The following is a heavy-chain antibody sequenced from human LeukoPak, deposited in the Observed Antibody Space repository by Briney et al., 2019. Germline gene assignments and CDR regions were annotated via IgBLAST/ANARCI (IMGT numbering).Heavy chain of an antibody. D-gene: IGHD6-13*01. Sequence: SETLSLTCAVSGGSITGYYWSWIRQPPGKGLEWIGEINHSGSTNYNPSLKSRVTISVDTSKNQFSLKLSSVTAADTAVYYCAGIAAAGTDYWGQGTLVTVSS. CDR3: AGIAAAGTDY. J-gene: IGHJ4*02. CDR2: INHSGST. V-gene: IGHV4-34*01. CDR1: GGSITGYY.